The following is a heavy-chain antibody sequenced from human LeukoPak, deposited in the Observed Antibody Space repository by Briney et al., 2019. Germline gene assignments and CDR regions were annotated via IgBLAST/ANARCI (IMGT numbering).Heavy chain of an antibody. V-gene: IGHV3-74*01. CDR3: ARGATYSYHALDV. CDR1: GFTFSSYW. CDR2: INSEGSST. J-gene: IGHJ6*02. Sequence: PGGSLRLSCAASGFTFSSYWMHWVRQAPGKGLVWVSRINSEGSSTTYADSVKGRFTISRDNAKNTVFLQMNSLSAEDTAVYFCARGATYSYHALDVRGQGTTVTVSS.